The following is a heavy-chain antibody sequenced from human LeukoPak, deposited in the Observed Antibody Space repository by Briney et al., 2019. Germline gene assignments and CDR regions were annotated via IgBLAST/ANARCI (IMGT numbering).Heavy chain of an antibody. D-gene: IGHD1-26*01. Sequence: GTLRLSCAASGFTFSNHGMNWVRQAPGKGLEWVGFIRSKTYGGTGEYAASVKGRFTISRDDSKSIAHLQMNSLKTEDTAVYYCTRSESGTYKGGFDFWGQGTLVTVSS. CDR1: GFTFSNHG. CDR3: TRSESGTYKGGFDF. J-gene: IGHJ4*02. V-gene: IGHV3-49*04. CDR2: IRSKTYGGTG.